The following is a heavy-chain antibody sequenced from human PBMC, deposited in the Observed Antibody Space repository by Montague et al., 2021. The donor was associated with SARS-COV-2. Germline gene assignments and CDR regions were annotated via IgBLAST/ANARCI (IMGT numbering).Heavy chain of an antibody. J-gene: IGHJ4*02. CDR1: GASVSSINW. CDR3: ASHPVFQQLYS. Sequence: SETLSLTCAVSGASVSSINWWSWVRQPPGRGLEWIAEIHHTGITNFNTSLRSRVSISLDSSKNQLSLTQISVTAADTAIYYCASHPVFQQLYSWGQGTLVSVSS. CDR2: IHHTGIT. D-gene: IGHD6-13*01. V-gene: IGHV4-4*02.